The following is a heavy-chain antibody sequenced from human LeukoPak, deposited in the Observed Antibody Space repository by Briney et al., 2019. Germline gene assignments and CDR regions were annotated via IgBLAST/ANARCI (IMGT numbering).Heavy chain of an antibody. J-gene: IGHJ4*02. CDR1: GGSISSRSYY. V-gene: IGHV4-39*01. CDR3: TPGRGTVGATTNY. CDR2: IDSSGTT. D-gene: IGHD1-26*01. Sequence: SGTLSLTCTVSGGSISSRSYYWGWFRQAPGKGLEWIGAIDSSGTTYYKPSLESRVAISIDTSKKQFSLKLTSVTAADTAVYYCTPGRGTVGATTNYWGQGTLVTVSS.